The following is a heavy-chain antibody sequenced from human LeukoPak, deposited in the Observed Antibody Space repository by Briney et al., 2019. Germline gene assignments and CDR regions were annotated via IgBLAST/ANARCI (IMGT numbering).Heavy chain of an antibody. CDR3: AKCSDSSDYDAFDI. CDR2: IKQDGSEK. CDR1: GFTFSSNW. D-gene: IGHD3-22*01. Sequence: PGGSLRLSCAASGFTFSSNWMSWVRQAPGKGLEWVANIKQDGSEKYYVDSVKGRFTISRDNAKNSLYLQMNSLRAEDTALYYCAKCSDSSDYDAFDIWGQGTMVTVSS. J-gene: IGHJ3*02. V-gene: IGHV3-7*03.